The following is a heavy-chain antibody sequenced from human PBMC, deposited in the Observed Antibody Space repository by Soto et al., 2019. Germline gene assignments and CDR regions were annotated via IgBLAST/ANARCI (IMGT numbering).Heavy chain of an antibody. Sequence: VQLVESGGGVVRPGGSLRLSCAASGFTFDDYGMSWVRQAPGKGLEWVSGINWNGGSTGYADSVKGRFTISRDNAKKSLYLQMNSLRAEDTALYHCAREPSTMVRGVKGIYYYCYMHVWGKGTTVTVSS. D-gene: IGHD3-10*01. CDR2: INWNGGST. J-gene: IGHJ6*03. V-gene: IGHV3-20*01. CDR1: GFTFDDYG. CDR3: AREPSTMVRGVKGIYYYCYMHV.